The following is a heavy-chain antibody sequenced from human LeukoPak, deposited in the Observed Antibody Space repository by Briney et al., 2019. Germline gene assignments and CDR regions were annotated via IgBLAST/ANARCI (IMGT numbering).Heavy chain of an antibody. CDR1: GYTFTGYY. Sequence: AASVKVSCKASGYTFTGYYMHWVRQAPGQALEWMGWINPNSGGTNYAQKFQGRVTMTRDTAINTVYIEVGSLRSDDTAFYYCTRYSYGSGSNIYFDYWGQGTLVTVSS. CDR2: INPNSGGT. CDR3: TRYSYGSGSNIYFDY. D-gene: IGHD3-10*01. V-gene: IGHV1-2*02. J-gene: IGHJ4*02.